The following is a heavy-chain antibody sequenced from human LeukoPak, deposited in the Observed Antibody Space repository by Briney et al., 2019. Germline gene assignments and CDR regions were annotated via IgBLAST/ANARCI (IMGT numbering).Heavy chain of an antibody. D-gene: IGHD3-10*01. J-gene: IGHJ4*02. V-gene: IGHV1-18*01. CDR1: GYTFTSYG. CDR3: ASAGDGSGSYPYYFDY. Sequence: GASVKASCKASGYTFTSYGISWVRQAPGQGLEWMGWISAYNGNTNYAQKLQGRVTMTTDTSTSTAYMELRSLRSDDTAVYYCASAGDGSGSYPYYFDYWGQGTLVTVSS. CDR2: ISAYNGNT.